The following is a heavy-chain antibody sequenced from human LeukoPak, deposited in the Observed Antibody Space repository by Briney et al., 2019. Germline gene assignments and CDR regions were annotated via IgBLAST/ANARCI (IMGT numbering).Heavy chain of an antibody. D-gene: IGHD4-17*01. CDR3: ATVPNTVTTGWADP. CDR2: FDPEDGET. CDR1: GYTLTELS. J-gene: IGHJ5*02. V-gene: IGHV1-24*01. Sequence: GASVKVSCMVSGYTLTELSMHWVRQAPGKGLEWMGGFDPEDGETIYAQKFQGRVTMTEDTSTDTAYMELSSLRSEDTAVYYCATVPNTVTTGWADPWGQGTLVTVSS.